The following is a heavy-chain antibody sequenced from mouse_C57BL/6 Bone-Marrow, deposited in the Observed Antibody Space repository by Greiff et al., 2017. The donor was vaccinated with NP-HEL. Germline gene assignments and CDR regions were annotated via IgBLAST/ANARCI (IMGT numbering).Heavy chain of an antibody. D-gene: IGHD2-1*01. CDR2: ISYSGST. CDR1: GYSITSDY. CDR3: ARYYGNYGGYAMDY. J-gene: IGHJ4*01. Sequence: EVQRVESGPGLAKPSQTLSLTCSVTGYSITSDYWNWIRKFPGHKLEYMGYISYSGSTYYNPSLKSRISITRDTSKNQYYLQLNSVTTEDTATYYGARYYGNYGGYAMDYWGQGTSVTVSS. V-gene: IGHV3-8*01.